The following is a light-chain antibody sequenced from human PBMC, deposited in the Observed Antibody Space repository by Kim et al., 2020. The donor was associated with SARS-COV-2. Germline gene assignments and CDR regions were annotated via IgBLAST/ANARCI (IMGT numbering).Light chain of an antibody. CDR3: QNNSSSTRT. CDR2: GAS. V-gene: IGKV3-20*01. Sequence: EIVLTQSPGTLSLSPGERATLSCRASQIIKHNYLAWYQQKPGQAPRLLIYGASTRATGIPDRFSGSGSGTDFTLTISRLEPEDFAVYYSQNNSSSTRTFGKGTKVDIK. CDR1: QIIKHNY. J-gene: IGKJ1*01.